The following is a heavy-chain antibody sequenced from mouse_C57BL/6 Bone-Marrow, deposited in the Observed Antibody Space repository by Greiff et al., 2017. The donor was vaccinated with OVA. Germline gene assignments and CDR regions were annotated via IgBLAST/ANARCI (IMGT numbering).Heavy chain of an antibody. D-gene: IGHD1-1*01. J-gene: IGHJ1*03. Sequence: VQLQQPGAELVRPGSSVKLSCKASGYTFTSYWMHWVKQRPIQGLEWIGNIDPSDSETHYNQKFKDKATLTVDKSSSTAYMQLSSLTSEDSAVYYCARWIYYGSSFWYFDVWGTGTTVTVSS. CDR1: GYTFTSYW. V-gene: IGHV1-52*01. CDR3: ARWIYYGSSFWYFDV. CDR2: IDPSDSET.